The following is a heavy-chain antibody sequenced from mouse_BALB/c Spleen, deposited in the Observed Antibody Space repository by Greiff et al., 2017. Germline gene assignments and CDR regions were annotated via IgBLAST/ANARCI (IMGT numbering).Heavy chain of an antibody. V-gene: IGHV5-17*02. CDR3: ARSPIYDGYYFDY. Sequence: EVQGVESGGGLVQPGGSRKLSCAASGFTFSSFGMHWVRQAPEKGLEWVAYISSGSSTIYYADTVKGRFTISRDNPKNTLFLQMTSLRSEDTAMYYCARSPIYDGYYFDYWGQGTTLTVSS. CDR2: ISSGSSTI. CDR1: GFTFSSFG. D-gene: IGHD2-3*01. J-gene: IGHJ2*01.